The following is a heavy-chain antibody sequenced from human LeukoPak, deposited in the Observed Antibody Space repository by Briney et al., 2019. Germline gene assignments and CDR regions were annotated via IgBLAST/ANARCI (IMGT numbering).Heavy chain of an antibody. J-gene: IGHJ4*02. CDR3: AKDYRAVAGTGGAFDY. CDR1: GFTFDDYA. V-gene: IGHV3-9*03. CDR2: ISWNSGII. Sequence: GGSLRLSCAASGFTFDDYAMHWVRQAPGKGLEWVSGISWNSGIIVYADSVKGRFTISRDNAKHSLYLQMNSLRAEDMALYYCAKDYRAVAGTGGAFDYWGQGTLVTVSS. D-gene: IGHD6-19*01.